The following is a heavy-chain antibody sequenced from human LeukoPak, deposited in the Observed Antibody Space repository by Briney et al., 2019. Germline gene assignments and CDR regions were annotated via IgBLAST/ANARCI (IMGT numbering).Heavy chain of an antibody. V-gene: IGHV3-21*01. J-gene: IGHJ4*02. CDR3: ARDTHSSGYYYVDY. D-gene: IGHD3-22*01. CDR1: GFTFSSYS. CDR2: ISSSSSYI. Sequence: GGSLRLSCAASGFTFSSYSMNWVRQAPGKGLEWVSFISSSSSYIYYADSVKGRFTISTDNAKNSLYLQMNSLRAEDTAVYYCARDTHSSGYYYVDYWGQGTLVTVSS.